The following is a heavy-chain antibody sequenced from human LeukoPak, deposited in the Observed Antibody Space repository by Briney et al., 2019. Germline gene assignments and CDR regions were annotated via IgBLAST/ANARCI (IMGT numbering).Heavy chain of an antibody. CDR1: GFTFTNAW. Sequence: GGSLRPSCAASGFTFTNAWMSWVRQAPGKGLEWVGRIKSNTDGGTADYAAPVKDRVTISRDDSKNTLHLQMNSLKTEDTAVYYCTTDPRNGYYFDYWGQGTLATVSS. J-gene: IGHJ4*02. D-gene: IGHD1-1*01. V-gene: IGHV3-15*01. CDR2: IKSNTDGGTA. CDR3: TTDPRNGYYFDY.